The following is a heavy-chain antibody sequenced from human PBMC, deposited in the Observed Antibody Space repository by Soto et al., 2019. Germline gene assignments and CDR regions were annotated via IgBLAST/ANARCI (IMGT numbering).Heavy chain of an antibody. CDR3: VSRVGAPPPRF. D-gene: IGHD1-26*01. V-gene: IGHV4-39*01. J-gene: IGHJ4*02. CDR2: WYYSGSI. CDR1: GASINSASYH. Sequence: QLQMQESGPGLVKPSETLSLSCTVSGASINSASYHWGWIRQPPGKGLEWIGPWYYSGSINYNPPLKSRVTMSAETSKNQFSLKLNSVPATDTAVYYCVSRVGAPPPRFWGQGILVTVSS.